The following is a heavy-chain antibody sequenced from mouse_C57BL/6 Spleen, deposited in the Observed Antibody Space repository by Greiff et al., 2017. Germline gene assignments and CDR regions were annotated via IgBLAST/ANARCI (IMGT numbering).Heavy chain of an antibody. CDR1: GYTFTSYD. CDR2: IYPRDGST. J-gene: IGHJ3*01. D-gene: IGHD2-4*01. CDR3: ARFDYDGAWFAY. Sequence: QVQLKESGPELVKPGASVKLSCKASGYTFTSYDINWVKQRPGQGLEWIGGIYPRDGSTKYNEKFKGKATLTVDTSSSTAYMELHSLTSEDSAVYFCARFDYDGAWFAYWGQGTLVTVSA. V-gene: IGHV1-85*01.